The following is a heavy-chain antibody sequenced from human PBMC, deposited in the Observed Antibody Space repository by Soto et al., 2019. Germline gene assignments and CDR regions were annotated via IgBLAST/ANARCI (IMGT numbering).Heavy chain of an antibody. J-gene: IGHJ4*02. V-gene: IGHV1-18*01. CDR1: GYTFTSYG. CDR3: ARGRAVAGRGDFDY. Sequence: QVQLVQSGAEVKKPGASVKVSCKASGYTFTSYGISWVRQAPGQGLEWMGWISAYNGNTNYAQKPQGRVTXXTXTXXSTAYMELRSLRSDDTAVYYCARGRAVAGRGDFDYWGQGTLVTVSS. CDR2: ISAYNGNT. D-gene: IGHD6-19*01.